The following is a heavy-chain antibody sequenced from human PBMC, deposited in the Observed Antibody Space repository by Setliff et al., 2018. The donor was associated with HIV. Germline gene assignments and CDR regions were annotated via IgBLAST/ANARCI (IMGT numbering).Heavy chain of an antibody. Sequence: SVKVSCKASGGTFSSYAISWVRQAPGQGLEWMGRIIPIFGTANYAQKFQGRVTITADKSTSTAYMELSSLRPDDTAVYYCARDPGEGGGGFLEWTIGYYYYMDVWGKGTTVTVSS. CDR3: ARDPGEGGGGFLEWTIGYYYYMDV. CDR2: IIPIFGTA. D-gene: IGHD3-3*01. V-gene: IGHV1-69*06. J-gene: IGHJ6*03. CDR1: GGTFSSYA.